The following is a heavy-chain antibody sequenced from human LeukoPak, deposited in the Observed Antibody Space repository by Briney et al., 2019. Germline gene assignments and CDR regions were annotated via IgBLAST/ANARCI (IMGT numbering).Heavy chain of an antibody. CDR1: GFTFTGYY. D-gene: IGHD3-22*01. J-gene: IGHJ3*02. CDR2: INPNSGGT. V-gene: IGHV1-2*02. CDR3: ASWGNYDSSGYYLDDAFDI. Sequence: ASVKVSCQASGFTFTGYYMHWVRQAPGQGREWMGWINPNSGGTNYAQKLQGRVTMTRDTSISKAYMELSRLRSDDKAVYYCASWGNYDSSGYYLDDAFDIWGQGTMVTVSS.